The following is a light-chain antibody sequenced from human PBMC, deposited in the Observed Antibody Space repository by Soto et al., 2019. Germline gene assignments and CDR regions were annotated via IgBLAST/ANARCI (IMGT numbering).Light chain of an antibody. J-gene: IGKJ1*01. CDR3: QQYVTSPVA. CDR2: GAS. V-gene: IGKV3-20*01. CDR1: QSVSSSY. Sequence: ENVLTPSPGTPSLSPGEKATLSCRASQSVSSSYLAWYQQKPGQAPRLLIYGASSRATGIPDRFSGSGSGTDFTLTISRLEPEDFAVYYCQQYVTSPVAFGPGTKVDIK.